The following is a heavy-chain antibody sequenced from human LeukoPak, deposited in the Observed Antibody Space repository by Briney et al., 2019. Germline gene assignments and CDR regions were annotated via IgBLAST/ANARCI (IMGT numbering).Heavy chain of an antibody. CDR1: GGSISSGSYY. V-gene: IGHV4-61*02. Sequence: SETLSLTCTVSGGSISSGSYYWSWIRQPAGKGLEWIGRIYTSGSTNYNPSLKSRVTISVDTSKNQFSLKLSSVTAADTAVYYCARDVRSTGAFDYWGQGTLVTVSS. J-gene: IGHJ4*02. D-gene: IGHD7-27*01. CDR3: ARDVRSTGAFDY. CDR2: IYTSGST.